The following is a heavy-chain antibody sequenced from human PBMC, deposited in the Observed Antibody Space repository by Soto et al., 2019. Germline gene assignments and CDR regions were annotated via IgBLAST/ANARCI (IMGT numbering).Heavy chain of an antibody. J-gene: IGHJ5*01. Sequence: GASVKVSCKASGYTFTSYGISWVRQAPGQGLEWMGWISAYNGNTNYAQKLQGRVTMTTDTSTSTAYMELRSLRSDDTAVYYCAKDHGTYGPNWIDSQGQPTLVTVSS. CDR2: ISAYNGNT. V-gene: IGHV1-18*01. CDR3: AKDHGTYGPNWIDS. D-gene: IGHD3-10*01. CDR1: GYTFTSYG.